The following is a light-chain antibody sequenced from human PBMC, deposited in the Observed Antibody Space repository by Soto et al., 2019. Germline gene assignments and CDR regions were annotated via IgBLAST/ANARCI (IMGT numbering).Light chain of an antibody. CDR1: QSVSGW. CDR2: DAS. Sequence: DIQMTQSPSTLSASVGDRVTVTCLASQSVSGWLAWDQQKPGKAPKVLIYDASSLESGVPSRFSGSGYGTDFTLTISSLQPDDFATYYCQQYSTYSWTFGQGTKVDIK. V-gene: IGKV1-5*01. CDR3: QQYSTYSWT. J-gene: IGKJ1*01.